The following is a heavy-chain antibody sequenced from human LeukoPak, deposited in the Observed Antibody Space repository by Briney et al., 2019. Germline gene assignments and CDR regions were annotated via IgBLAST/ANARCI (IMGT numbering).Heavy chain of an antibody. CDR3: SKGDDRYGFDY. Sequence: GGSLRLSCAASGSTFEDFTMHWVRHAPGKALEWVSLITWDGQNIEYQDSVKGRFTISRDNSENSLYLQMKSLKTEDTALYFCSKGDDRYGFDYWGQGTLVTVSS. V-gene: IGHV3-43*01. D-gene: IGHD5-18*01. CDR2: ITWDGQNI. J-gene: IGHJ4*02. CDR1: GSTFEDFT.